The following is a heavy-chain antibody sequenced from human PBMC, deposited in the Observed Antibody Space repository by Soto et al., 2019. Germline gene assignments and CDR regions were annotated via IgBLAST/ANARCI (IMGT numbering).Heavy chain of an antibody. CDR2: IYHSGST. V-gene: IGHV4-4*02. J-gene: IGHJ2*01. Sequence: QVQLQESGPGLVKPSGTLSLTCAVSGGSITSSNWWSWVRQPPGKGLEWIGEIYHSGSTNYNPSLKSRVTISVDKSKNQSSLKLSSVTAADTAVYYCARGPGGGSGRPYWYFDLWGRGTLVTVSS. CDR3: ARGPGGGSGRPYWYFDL. D-gene: IGHD3-10*01. CDR1: GGSITSSNW.